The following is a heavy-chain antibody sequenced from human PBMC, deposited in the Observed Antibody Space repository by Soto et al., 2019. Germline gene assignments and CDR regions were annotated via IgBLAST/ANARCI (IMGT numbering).Heavy chain of an antibody. CDR1: GYTFTIYG. CDR2: ISPDNGNT. D-gene: IGHD5-12*01. CDR3: ARALGYSGYAGMDV. J-gene: IGHJ6*02. Sequence: ASVKVSCKASGYTFTIYGINWVRQAPGQGLEWMGWISPDNGNTNYAQKLQGRVTMTTDTSTSTAYMELRSLRSGDTAVYYCARALGYSGYAGMDVWGQGTTVTVSS. V-gene: IGHV1-18*01.